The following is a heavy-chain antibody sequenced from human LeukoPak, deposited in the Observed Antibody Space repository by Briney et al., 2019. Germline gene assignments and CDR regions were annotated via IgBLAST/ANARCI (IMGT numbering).Heavy chain of an antibody. Sequence: GGSLRLSCAASGFTFSSYWMHWVRQAPGKGLVWVSRINSDGSSTSYADSVKGRFTISRDNAKNTLYLQINSLRAEDTAVYYCGKTTVGYSSGQKPAWPVDYWGQGTLVTVSS. V-gene: IGHV3-74*01. D-gene: IGHD5-18*01. J-gene: IGHJ4*02. CDR2: INSDGSST. CDR3: GKTTVGYSSGQKPAWPVDY. CDR1: GFTFSSYW.